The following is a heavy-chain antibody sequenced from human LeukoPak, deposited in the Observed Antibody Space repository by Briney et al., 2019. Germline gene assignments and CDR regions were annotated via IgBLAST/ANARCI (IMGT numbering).Heavy chain of an antibody. V-gene: IGHV1-18*01. D-gene: IGHD1-26*01. CDR2: INSKETQT. J-gene: IGHJ4*02. CDR3: ARGWELHD. CDR1: DHTLNTYG. Sequence: DSVKVSCKASDHTLNTYGISWVRQAPGHGLEWLGWINSKETQTNRAQKFQGRVTMTTDTSTTTAFLDLGSLRSDDTAVYFCARGWELHDWGQGTLVTVSS.